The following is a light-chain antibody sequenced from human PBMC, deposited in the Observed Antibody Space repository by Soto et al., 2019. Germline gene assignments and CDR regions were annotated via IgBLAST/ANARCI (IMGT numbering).Light chain of an antibody. CDR3: QQYNNWPPYT. CDR1: QSVSSN. Sequence: EIVMTQSPATLSVSPGERATLSCRASQSVSSNLAWYQQKPGQAPRLLIYGASTRATGIPARLSGSGSGTELTLTISSLQSGDFAVYYCQQYNNWPPYTFGQGTKLEIK. J-gene: IGKJ2*01. CDR2: GAS. V-gene: IGKV3-15*01.